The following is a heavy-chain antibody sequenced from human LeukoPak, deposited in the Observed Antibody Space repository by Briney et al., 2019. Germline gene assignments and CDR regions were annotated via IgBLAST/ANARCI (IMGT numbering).Heavy chain of an antibody. CDR3: ARDRDTGAVPGTWIIVC. CDR2: ISTYNGDT. CDR1: GYTFTSYG. J-gene: IGHJ4*02. D-gene: IGHD6-13*01. Sequence: SVRVSCKASGYTFTSYGISWVRQAPGQGLEWMGWISTYNGDTHYAQNLQGRLTMTTDTSTSTAYMELRSLRSDDTAVYYCARDRDTGAVPGTWIIVCWGQGTLVTVSS. V-gene: IGHV1-18*01.